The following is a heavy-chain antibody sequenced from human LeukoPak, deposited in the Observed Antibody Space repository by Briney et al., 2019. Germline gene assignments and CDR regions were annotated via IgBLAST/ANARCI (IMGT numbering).Heavy chain of an antibody. CDR2: ISDSSSTI. V-gene: IGHV3-48*02. J-gene: IGHJ3*02. D-gene: IGHD3-22*01. Sequence: GGSLRLSCAASGFTFSTYSMNWVRQAPGKGLEWVPYISDSSSTIYYADSVKGRFTISRDNAKNSLYLQMNSLRDDDTALYYCARDIVRTTSGYYRPDAFDIWGQGTMVTVSS. CDR1: GFTFSTYS. CDR3: ARDIVRTTSGYYRPDAFDI.